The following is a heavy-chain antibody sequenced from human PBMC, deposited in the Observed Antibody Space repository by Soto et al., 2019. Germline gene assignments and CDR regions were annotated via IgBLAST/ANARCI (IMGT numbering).Heavy chain of an antibody. Sequence: NPGGSLRLSCAASGFTFTRYSMNWVRQAPGKGLEWVSSISSTTNYIYYADSVKGRLTISRDNSKNTLYLQMNSLRAEDTAVYYCAKDRERWLQLGRFDYWGQGTLVTVSS. V-gene: IGHV3-21*04. CDR2: ISSTTNYI. D-gene: IGHD5-12*01. CDR3: AKDRERWLQLGRFDY. J-gene: IGHJ4*02. CDR1: GFTFTRYS.